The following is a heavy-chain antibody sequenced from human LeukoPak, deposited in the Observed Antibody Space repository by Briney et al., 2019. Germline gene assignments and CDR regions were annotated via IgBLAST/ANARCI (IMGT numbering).Heavy chain of an antibody. CDR3: AVPYGSGSYYPLDY. D-gene: IGHD3-10*01. J-gene: IGHJ4*02. CDR1: GFTLRNYA. V-gene: IGHV3-23*01. CDR2: ITGSGGST. Sequence: GGSLRLSCAASGFTLRNYAMSWVRQAPGKGLAWVSGITGSGGSTNYADSVKGRFTISRDNSKNMLYLQMNSLRAEDTAVYYCAVPYGSGSYYPLDYWGQGTLVTVSS.